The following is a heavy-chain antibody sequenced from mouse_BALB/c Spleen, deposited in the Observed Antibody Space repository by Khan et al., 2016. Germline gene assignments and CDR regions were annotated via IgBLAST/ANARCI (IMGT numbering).Heavy chain of an antibody. D-gene: IGHD2-1*01. CDR3: ARGGYGNSVFAY. J-gene: IGHJ3*01. CDR2: IYPGDGDT. Sequence: QVQLQQSGAELARPGASVKLSCKASGYTFTSYWMQWVKQRPGQGLQWIGTIYPGDGDTRYTQKFKGKATLTADKSSSTAYMQLSSLASEDSAVYYCARGGYGNSVFAYWGQGTLVTVSA. CDR1: GYTFTSYW. V-gene: IGHV1-87*01.